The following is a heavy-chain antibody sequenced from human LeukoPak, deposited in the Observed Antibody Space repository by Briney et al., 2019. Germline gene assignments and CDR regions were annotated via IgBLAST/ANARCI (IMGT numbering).Heavy chain of an antibody. V-gene: IGHV4-38-2*02. CDR1: GYSISSGYY. Sequence: SETLSLTCTVSGYSISSGYYWGWIRQPPGKGLEWIGSIYHSGNTYYNPSLKSRVTISVDTSKNQFSLKLSSVTAADTAVYYCARSSYYDSRGAFDIWGQGTMVTVSS. CDR2: IYHSGNT. J-gene: IGHJ3*02. CDR3: ARSSYYDSRGAFDI. D-gene: IGHD3-22*01.